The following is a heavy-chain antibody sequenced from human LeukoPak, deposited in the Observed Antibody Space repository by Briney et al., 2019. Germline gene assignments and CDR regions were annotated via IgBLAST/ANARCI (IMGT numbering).Heavy chain of an antibody. J-gene: IGHJ6*02. D-gene: IGHD3-9*01. CDR3: ARTYYDILTGYLALGMDV. CDR2: IIPILGIA. Sequence: SVTVSCKASGGTFSSYAISWVRQAPGQGLEWMGRIIPILGIANYAQKFQGRVTITADKSTSTAYMELSSLRSEDTAVYYCARTYYDILTGYLALGMDVWGQGTTVTVSS. V-gene: IGHV1-69*04. CDR1: GGTFSSYA.